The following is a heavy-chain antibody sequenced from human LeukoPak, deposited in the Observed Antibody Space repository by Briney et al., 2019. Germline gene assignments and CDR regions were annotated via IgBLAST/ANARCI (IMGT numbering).Heavy chain of an antibody. CDR1: GGTFSSYA. CDR3: ARDRVEGIAVAGTGWFDP. Sequence: SVKVSCKASGGTFSSYAISWVRQAPGRGLEWMGRIIPILGIANYAQKFQGRVTITADKSTSTAYMELSSLRSEDTAVYYCARDRVEGIAVAGTGWFDPWGQGTLVTVSS. J-gene: IGHJ5*02. D-gene: IGHD6-19*01. V-gene: IGHV1-69*04. CDR2: IIPILGIA.